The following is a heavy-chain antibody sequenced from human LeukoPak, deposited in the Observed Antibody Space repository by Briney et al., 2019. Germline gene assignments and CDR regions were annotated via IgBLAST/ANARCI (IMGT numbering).Heavy chain of an antibody. CDR1: GFTFSTYW. D-gene: IGHD6-13*01. CDR3: ARGHGSNWDHHYDY. CDR2: IKQDGGEI. J-gene: IGHJ4*02. V-gene: IGHV3-7*05. Sequence: GGSLRLSCAASGFTFSTYWMTWVRQAPGKGLEWVANIKQDGGEIYYVDSVKGRFTISRDNAKNSLYLQMNSLTAEDTAVYYCARGHGSNWDHHYDYWGQGTLVIVSS.